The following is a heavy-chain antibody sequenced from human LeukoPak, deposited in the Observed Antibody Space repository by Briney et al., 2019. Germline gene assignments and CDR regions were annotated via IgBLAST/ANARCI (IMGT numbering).Heavy chain of an antibody. Sequence: PGRSLRLSCAASGFTFSSYAMHWVRQAPGKGLEWVAVISYDGSNKYYADSVKGRFTISRDNSKNTLYLQMNSLRAEDTAVYYCATDSGYSYGSDYWGQGTLVTVSS. CDR2: ISYDGSNK. V-gene: IGHV3-30*04. J-gene: IGHJ4*02. CDR1: GFTFSSYA. D-gene: IGHD5-18*01. CDR3: ATDSGYSYGSDY.